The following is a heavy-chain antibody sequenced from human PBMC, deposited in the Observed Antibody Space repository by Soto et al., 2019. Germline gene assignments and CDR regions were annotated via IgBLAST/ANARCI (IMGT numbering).Heavy chain of an antibody. CDR2: IYYSGST. CDR3: ARGGLEELRDAFDI. V-gene: IGHV4-31*03. CDR1: GGSISSGGYY. J-gene: IGHJ3*02. D-gene: IGHD1-7*01. Sequence: SETLSLTCTVSGGSISSGGYYWSWIRQHPGKGLEWIGYIYYSGSTYYNPSLKSRVTISVDTSKNQFSLKLSSVTAEDTAVYYCARGGLEELRDAFDIWGQGTMVTVSS.